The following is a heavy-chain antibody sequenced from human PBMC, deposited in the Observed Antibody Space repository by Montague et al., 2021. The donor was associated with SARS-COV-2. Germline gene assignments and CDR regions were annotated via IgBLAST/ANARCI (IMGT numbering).Heavy chain of an antibody. V-gene: IGHV4-59*01. J-gene: IGHJ4*02. CDR2: ISYSGST. CDR1: GGFISTSY. CDR3: ARDQGHNRWIYDY. D-gene: IGHD1-14*01. Sequence: SETLSLTCSVFGGFISTSYWSWIRQSPGKGLEWIGYISYSGSTNYNPSLKSRATISMDTSENQFSLKLTSVTAADTAVYYCARDQGHNRWIYDYWGQGTLVTVSS.